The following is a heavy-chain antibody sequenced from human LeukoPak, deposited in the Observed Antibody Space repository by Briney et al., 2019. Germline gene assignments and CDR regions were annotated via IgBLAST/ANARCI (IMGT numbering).Heavy chain of an antibody. CDR3: ARGPYSYDSSGAFDI. Sequence: SETLSLTYTVSGGSISSYYWSWIRQPPGKGLEWIGYIYYSGSTNYNPSLKSRVTISVDTSKNQFSLELSSVAAADTAVYFCARGPYSYDSSGAFDIWGQGTMVTVSS. CDR1: GGSISSYY. V-gene: IGHV4-59*08. J-gene: IGHJ3*02. D-gene: IGHD3-22*01. CDR2: IYYSGST.